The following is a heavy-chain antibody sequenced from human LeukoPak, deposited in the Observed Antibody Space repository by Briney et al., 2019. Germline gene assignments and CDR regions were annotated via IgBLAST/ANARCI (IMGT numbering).Heavy chain of an antibody. CDR3: ARGGSGYPLNWFDP. V-gene: IGHV4-59*01. D-gene: IGHD5-12*01. J-gene: IGHJ5*02. CDR2: ISYSGSA. CDR1: GGSIGSYY. Sequence: SETLSLTCTVSGGSIGSYYSSCIRQPPRKGVEWIGHISYSGSANYNPSLKSRVTISVDTSKNQFSLKLSSVTAADTAVYYCARGGSGYPLNWFDPWGQGTLVTVSS.